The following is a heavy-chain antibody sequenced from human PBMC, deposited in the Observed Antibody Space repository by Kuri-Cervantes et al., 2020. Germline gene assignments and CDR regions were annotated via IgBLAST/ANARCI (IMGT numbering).Heavy chain of an antibody. CDR1: GGSISSYY. J-gene: IGHJ6*03. Sequence: SETLSLTCTVSGGSISSYYWSWIRQPPGKGLEWIGRIYTSGSTNYNPSLKSRVTISVDKSKNQFSLKLSSVTAADTAVYYCAIGRPKERYYYYMDVWGKGTTVTVSS. CDR2: IYTSGST. V-gene: IGHV4-4*07. CDR3: AIGRPKERYYYYMDV.